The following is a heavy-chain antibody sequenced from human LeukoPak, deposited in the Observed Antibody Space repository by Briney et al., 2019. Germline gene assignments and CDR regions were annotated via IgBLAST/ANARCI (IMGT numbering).Heavy chain of an antibody. CDR1: GFTFSSYG. CDR3: ARDHHSGALDY. J-gene: IGHJ4*02. V-gene: IGHV3-7*01. Sequence: GGSLRLSCAASGFTFSSYGMDWVRQAPGKGLEWLGNINQGGSVTNYVDSVKGRFSISRDNAKNTMYLQMSSLRVEDTAVYYCARDHHSGALDYWGQGTLVTVSS. D-gene: IGHD1-14*01. CDR2: INQGGSVT.